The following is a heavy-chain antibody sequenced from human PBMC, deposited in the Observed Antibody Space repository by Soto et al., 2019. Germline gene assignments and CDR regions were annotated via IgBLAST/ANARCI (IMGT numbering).Heavy chain of an antibody. D-gene: IGHD2-21*02. Sequence: GGSLRLSCAASGFSFSSYAMSWVRQAPGKGLEWVSAVSGSGDATYYVDSVKGRLTISRGNSKDTLYPQLNSLRAEDTAVYYCAKGRVVTAISSFDYWGQGTLVTVSS. CDR1: GFSFSSYA. J-gene: IGHJ4*02. CDR3: AKGRVVTAISSFDY. V-gene: IGHV3-23*01. CDR2: VSGSGDAT.